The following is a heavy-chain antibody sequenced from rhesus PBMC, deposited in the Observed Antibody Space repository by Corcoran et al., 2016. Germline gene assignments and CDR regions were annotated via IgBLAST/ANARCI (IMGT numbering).Heavy chain of an antibody. Sequence: EVQLVESGGGLVQPGGSLRLSCAASGFTFSDDYMDWVRQAPGKGLEWVGQMNPKWGTTFLMDSVKGRFTNSRDNAKNPLYLQINSLKIEDTAVYYCTRPNWNDDLDYWGQGVLVTVSS. V-gene: IGHV3-10*01. J-gene: IGHJ4*01. CDR1: GFTFSDDY. D-gene: IGHD1-7*02. CDR3: TRPNWNDDLDY. CDR2: MNPKWGTT.